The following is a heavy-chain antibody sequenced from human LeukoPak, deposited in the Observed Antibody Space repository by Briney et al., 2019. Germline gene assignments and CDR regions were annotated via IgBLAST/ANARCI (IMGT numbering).Heavy chain of an antibody. Sequence: GGSLRLSCAASGFTFSSYAMHWVRQAPGKGLEWVAVISYDGSNKYYSDSVKGRFTISRDNSKNTLYLQMNSLRAEDTAVYYCAREEHKNWKIDYWGQGTLVTVSS. V-gene: IGHV3-30-3*01. CDR2: ISYDGSNK. J-gene: IGHJ4*02. CDR3: AREEHKNWKIDY. CDR1: GFTFSSYA. D-gene: IGHD1-1*01.